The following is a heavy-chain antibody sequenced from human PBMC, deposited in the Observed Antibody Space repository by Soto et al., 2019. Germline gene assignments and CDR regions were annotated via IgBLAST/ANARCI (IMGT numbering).Heavy chain of an antibody. CDR2: IYHSGST. CDR3: ARAATVTTGYWYFDL. D-gene: IGHD4-17*01. V-gene: IGHV4-30-2*01. Sequence: SETLSLTCAVSGGSISSGGYSWSWIRQPPGKGLEWIGYIYHSGSTHYNPSLKSRVTISVDRSKNQFSLKLSSVTAADTAVYYCARAATVTTGYWYFDLWGRGTLVTVSS. J-gene: IGHJ2*01. CDR1: GGSISSGGYS.